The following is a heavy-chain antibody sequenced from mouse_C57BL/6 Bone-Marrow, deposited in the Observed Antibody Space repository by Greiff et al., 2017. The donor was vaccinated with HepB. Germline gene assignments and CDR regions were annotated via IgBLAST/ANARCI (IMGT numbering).Heavy chain of an antibody. CDR2: ISSGGSYT. CDR1: GFTFSSYG. CDR3: ARPSNYVGPWFAY. D-gene: IGHD2-5*01. V-gene: IGHV5-6*01. Sequence: EVHLVESGGDLVKPGGSLKLSCAASGFTFSSYGMSWVRQTPDKRLEWVATISSGGSYTYYPDSVKGRFTISRDNAKNTLYLQMSSLKSEDTAMYYCARPSNYVGPWFAYWGQGTLVTVSA. J-gene: IGHJ3*01.